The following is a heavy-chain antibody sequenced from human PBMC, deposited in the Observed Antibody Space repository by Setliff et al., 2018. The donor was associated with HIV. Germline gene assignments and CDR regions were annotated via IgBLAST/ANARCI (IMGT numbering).Heavy chain of an antibody. V-gene: IGHV4-34*01. J-gene: IGHJ4*02. D-gene: IGHD4-17*01. CDR3: AAFFVTPLTTQGF. CDR2: IHHTGYM. CDR1: GGPFSDHY. Sequence: TLSLTCAVHGGPFSDHYWNWIRQPPGKGLEWIAEIHHTGYMNYNPSLKSRVTISRDTSTNQFSLKVSSVTAADTAIYYCAAFFVTPLTTQGFWGQGTLVTVS.